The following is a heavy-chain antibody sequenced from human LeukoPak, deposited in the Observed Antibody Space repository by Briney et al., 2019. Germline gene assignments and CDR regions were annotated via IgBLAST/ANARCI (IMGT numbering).Heavy chain of an antibody. CDR3: AKEGDILTGYPRNWFDP. J-gene: IGHJ5*02. CDR2: ISGSGGST. Sequence: PGRSLRLSCAASGFTFSSYAMSWVRQAPGKGLEWVSAISGSGGSTYYADSVKGRFTISRDNSKNTLYLQMNSLRAEDTAVYYCAKEGDILTGYPRNWFDPWGQGTLVTVSS. CDR1: GFTFSSYA. V-gene: IGHV3-23*01. D-gene: IGHD3-9*01.